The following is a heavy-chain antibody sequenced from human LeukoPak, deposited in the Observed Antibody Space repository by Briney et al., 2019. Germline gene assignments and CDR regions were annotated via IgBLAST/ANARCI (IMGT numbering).Heavy chain of an antibody. D-gene: IGHD6-19*01. Sequence: SETLSLTCAVYGGSFSGYYWSWIRQPPGKGLEWIGEINHSGSTNYNPSLKSRVTISVDTSKNQFSLRLSSVTAADTAVYYCARVLAVTGTLGFHDYWGQGTLVTVSS. CDR2: INHSGST. CDR3: ARVLAVTGTLGFHDY. J-gene: IGHJ4*02. V-gene: IGHV4-34*01. CDR1: GGSFSGYY.